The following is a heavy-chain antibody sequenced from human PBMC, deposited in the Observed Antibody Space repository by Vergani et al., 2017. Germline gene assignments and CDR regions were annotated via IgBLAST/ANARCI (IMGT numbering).Heavy chain of an antibody. CDR2: ISSSSSYI. Sequence: VQLVESGGGVVQPGRSLRLSCAASGFTFSSYSMNWVRQAPGKGLEWVSSISSSSSYIYYADSVKGRFTISRDNAKNSLYLQMNSLRAEDTAVYYCARVFGIAVAWDAFDIWGQGTMVTVSS. D-gene: IGHD6-19*01. CDR1: GFTFSSYS. J-gene: IGHJ3*02. CDR3: ARVFGIAVAWDAFDI. V-gene: IGHV3-21*01.